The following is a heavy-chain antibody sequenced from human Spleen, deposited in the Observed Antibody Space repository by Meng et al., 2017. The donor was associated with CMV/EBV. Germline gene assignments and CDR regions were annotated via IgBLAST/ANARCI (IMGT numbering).Heavy chain of an antibody. J-gene: IGHJ5*02. CDR2: IYYSGST. D-gene: IGHD2-15*01. CDR1: GGSISSSRYY. CDR3: ARSRVVAATRGWFDP. V-gene: IGHV4-39*07. Sequence: GGSISSSRYYWGWIRQPPGKGLEWIGSIYYSGSTYYNPSLKSRVTISVDTSKNQFSLKLSSVTAADTAVYYCARSRVVAATRGWFDPWGQGTLVTVSS.